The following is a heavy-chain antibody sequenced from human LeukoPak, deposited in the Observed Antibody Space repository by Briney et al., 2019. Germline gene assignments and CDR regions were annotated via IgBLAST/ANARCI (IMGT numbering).Heavy chain of an antibody. CDR3: ARRTCGGDCYSIDY. CDR1: GYSISSGYY. Sequence: SETLSLTCTVSGYSISSGYYWGWIRQPPGKGLEWIGTIYHSGGTYYNPSLKSRVTISVDTSKNQFSLRLYSVTAADTAVYYCARRTCGGDCYSIDYWGQGTLVTVSS. D-gene: IGHD2-21*02. J-gene: IGHJ4*02. CDR2: IYHSGGT. V-gene: IGHV4-38-2*02.